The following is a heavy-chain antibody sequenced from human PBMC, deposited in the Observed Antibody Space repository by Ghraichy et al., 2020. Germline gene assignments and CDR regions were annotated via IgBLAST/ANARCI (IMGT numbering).Heavy chain of an antibody. CDR3: ARQEALVRYYYYGSGNRDYYYYYGMDV. D-gene: IGHD3-10*01. Sequence: SQTLSLTCTVSGGSISSYYWSWIRQPPGKGLEWIGYIYTSGSTNYNPSLKSRVTISVDTSKNQFSLKLSSVTAADTAVYYCARQEALVRYYYYGSGNRDYYYYYGMDVWGQGTTVTVSS. CDR1: GGSISSYY. CDR2: IYTSGST. J-gene: IGHJ6*02. V-gene: IGHV4-4*09.